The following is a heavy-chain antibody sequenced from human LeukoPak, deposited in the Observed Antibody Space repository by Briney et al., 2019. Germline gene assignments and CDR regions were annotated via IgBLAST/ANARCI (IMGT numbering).Heavy chain of an antibody. Sequence: GASVKVSCKASGYTFSDYYIHWVRRAPGQGLEWMGWINPDSGDTNYEQKFQDWVTMTRDTSVNTVYMELSSLKSDDTAVYYCARVGYYYGAGSHFKALDSWGQGTLVIVSS. J-gene: IGHJ4*02. V-gene: IGHV1-2*04. D-gene: IGHD3-10*01. CDR3: ARVGYYYGAGSHFKALDS. CDR2: INPDSGDT. CDR1: GYTFSDYY.